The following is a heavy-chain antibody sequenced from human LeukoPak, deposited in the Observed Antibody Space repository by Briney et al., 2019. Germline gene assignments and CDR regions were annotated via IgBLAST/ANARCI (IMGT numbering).Heavy chain of an antibody. Sequence: GGSLRLSCAASGFTVSSNYMSWVRQAPGEGLEWVSVIYSGGSTYYAASVKGRFTISRDNSKNTLYLQRNSLRAEDTAVYYCARPPPQEGYCSGGSCYGFDYWGQGTLVTVSS. V-gene: IGHV3-53*01. J-gene: IGHJ4*02. CDR1: GFTVSSNY. D-gene: IGHD2-15*01. CDR3: ARPPPQEGYCSGGSCYGFDY. CDR2: IYSGGST.